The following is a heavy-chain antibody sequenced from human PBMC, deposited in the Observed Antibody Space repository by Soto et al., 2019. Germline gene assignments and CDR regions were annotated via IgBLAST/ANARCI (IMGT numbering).Heavy chain of an antibody. CDR1: GGSISSGGYS. J-gene: IGHJ4*02. CDR2: IYHSGNT. CDR3: ARDVVGYGSGSFDY. D-gene: IGHD3-10*01. V-gene: IGHV4-30-2*01. Sequence: QLQLQESGSGLVKPSQTLSLTCAVSGGSISSGGYSWSWIRQPPGKGLEWIGYIYHSGNTYYNPSLKSRVTIVVDSSNNQFSLKLSSVTAADTAVYYCARDVVGYGSGSFDYWCQGTLVTVSS.